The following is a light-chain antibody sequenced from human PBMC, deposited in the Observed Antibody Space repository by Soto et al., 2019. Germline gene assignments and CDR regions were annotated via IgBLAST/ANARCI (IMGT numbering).Light chain of an antibody. J-gene: IGKJ2*01. V-gene: IGKV1-39*01. CDR3: QQSYSAPPWT. Sequence: DIQMTQSPSSLSASVGDTVTITCRASRSITTYLNWYQQNPGKAPTLLIYAASSLQSGVPSRFSGSGSGTDFTLTISSLQPEDFATYYCQQSYSAPPWTFGQGTKLEIK. CDR2: AAS. CDR1: RSITTY.